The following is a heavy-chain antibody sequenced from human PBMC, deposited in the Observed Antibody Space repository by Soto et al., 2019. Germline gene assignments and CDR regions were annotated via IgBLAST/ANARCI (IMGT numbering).Heavy chain of an antibody. D-gene: IGHD4-17*01. J-gene: IGHJ6*03. V-gene: IGHV3-7*01. Sequence: GGSLRLSCAASGFTFSSYWMSWVRQAPGKGLEWVANIKQDGSEKYYVDSVKGRFTISRDNAKNSLYLQMNSLRAEDTAVYYCARSANQDYGDYETHYYYMDVWGKGTTVTVSS. CDR3: ARSANQDYGDYETHYYYMDV. CDR1: GFTFSSYW. CDR2: IKQDGSEK.